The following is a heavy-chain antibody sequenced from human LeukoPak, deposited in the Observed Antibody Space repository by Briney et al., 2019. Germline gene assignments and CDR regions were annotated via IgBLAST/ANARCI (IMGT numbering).Heavy chain of an antibody. V-gene: IGHV1-18*01. CDR3: ARDGDGHNYGLIDF. J-gene: IGHJ4*02. CDR1: GYSFSSCG. D-gene: IGHD5-24*01. Sequence: ASAKVSCKTSGYSFSSCGFSWVRQAPGQGLEWMAWISARNGNRNFAQKFQDRVLLTTDTSTNTAYMELRSLKSDDTAVYYCARDGDGHNYGLIDFWGQGTLVSVSS. CDR2: ISARNGNR.